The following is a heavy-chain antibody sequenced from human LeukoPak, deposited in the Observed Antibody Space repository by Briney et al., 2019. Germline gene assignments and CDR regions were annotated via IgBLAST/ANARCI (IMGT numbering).Heavy chain of an antibody. J-gene: IGHJ3*02. Sequence: RSSETLSLTCTVSGASISSYYWSWIRQPTGKGLEWIGRVYTSGSTNYNPSLKSRVTMSVDTSKNQFSLKLSSVTAADTAVYYCASAMTAMTTDAFDIWGQGTTVSVSS. V-gene: IGHV4-4*07. CDR3: ASAMTAMTTDAFDI. D-gene: IGHD2-21*02. CDR1: GASISSYY. CDR2: VYTSGST.